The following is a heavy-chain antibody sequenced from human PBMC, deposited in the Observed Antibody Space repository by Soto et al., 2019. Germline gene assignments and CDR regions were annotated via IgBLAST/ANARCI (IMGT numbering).Heavy chain of an antibody. D-gene: IGHD6-19*01. CDR2: ISYDGSNK. V-gene: IGHV3-30*18. J-gene: IGHJ4*02. CDR3: AKDHRSGWTFDY. Sequence: GGSMRLSCAASGFTFSSYGMHWVRQAPGKGLEWVAVISYDGSNKYYADSVKGRFTISRDNSKNTLYLQMNSLRAEDTAVYYCAKDHRSGWTFDYWGQGTLVTVSS. CDR1: GFTFSSYG.